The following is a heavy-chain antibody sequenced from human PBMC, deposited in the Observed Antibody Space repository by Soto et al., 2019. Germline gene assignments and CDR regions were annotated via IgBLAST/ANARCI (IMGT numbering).Heavy chain of an antibody. CDR2: IIPIFGTA. CDR1: GGTFSSYA. Sequence: SVKVSCKASGGTFSSYAISWVRQAPGQGLEWMGGIIPIFGTANYAQKFQGRVTITADESTSTAYMELSSLRSEDTAVYYCARDGGYCSSTSCRGGWFDPWGQGTLVTVSS. J-gene: IGHJ5*02. V-gene: IGHV1-69*13. CDR3: ARDGGYCSSTSCRGGWFDP. D-gene: IGHD2-2*01.